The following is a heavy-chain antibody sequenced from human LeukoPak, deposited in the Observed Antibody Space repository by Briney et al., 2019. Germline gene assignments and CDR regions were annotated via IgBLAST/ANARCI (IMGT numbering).Heavy chain of an antibody. J-gene: IGHJ4*02. Sequence: SETLSLTCTVSGGSTGSDYWSWIRQPPGKGLEWIAYVYYSGVTSYNPSLKSRVTISVDTSKNQFSLKLSSVTAADTAIYYCARDGRAGSLFAYWGQGTLVTVSS. CDR3: ARDGRAGSLFAY. V-gene: IGHV4-59*01. CDR2: VYYSGVT. CDR1: GGSTGSDY. D-gene: IGHD6-19*01.